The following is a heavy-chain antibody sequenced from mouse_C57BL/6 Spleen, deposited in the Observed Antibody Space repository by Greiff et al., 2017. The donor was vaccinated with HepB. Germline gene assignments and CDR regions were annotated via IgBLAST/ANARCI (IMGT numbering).Heavy chain of an antibody. V-gene: IGHV1-66*01. CDR3: ARVYLYAMDY. CDR1: GYSFTSYY. J-gene: IGHJ4*01. D-gene: IGHD5-5*01. CDR2: IYPGSGNT. Sequence: VQLQQSGPELVKPGASVKISCKASGYSFTSYYIHWVKQRPGQGLEWIGWIYPGSGNTKYNEKFKGKATLTADTSSSTAYMQLSSLTSEDSAVYYCARVYLYAMDYWGQGTSVTVSS.